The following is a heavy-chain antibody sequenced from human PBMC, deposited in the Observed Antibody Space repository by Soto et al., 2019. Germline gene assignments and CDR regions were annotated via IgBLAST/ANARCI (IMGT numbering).Heavy chain of an antibody. CDR3: ERHKQSRGSGRQFFDT. V-gene: IGHV3-33*01. J-gene: IGHJ5*02. Sequence: PGGSLRLSCAASGFRFSNYGMHWVRQPPGKGLEWVAVIWDDGSNKYYEDSVKGRFTISRDNSRNILYLELNSLRVEDTAVYYCERHKQSRGSGRQFFDTSGQGTLVTVSS. CDR2: IWDDGSNK. D-gene: IGHD2-2*01. CDR1: GFRFSNYG.